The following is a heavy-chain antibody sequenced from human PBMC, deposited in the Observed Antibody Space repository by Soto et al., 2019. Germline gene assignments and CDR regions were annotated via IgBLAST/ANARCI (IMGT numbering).Heavy chain of an antibody. Sequence: GGSLRISCAASGFTFRSYAISWVRQAPGKGLEWVSAISGSGGNTYYADSVRGRFTISRDNSKNTLYLQMNSLRAEDTAVYYCAKGGSSWSGGDMDVWGQGTTVTVSS. J-gene: IGHJ6*02. CDR1: GFTFRSYA. CDR2: ISGSGGNT. CDR3: AKGGSSWSGGDMDV. V-gene: IGHV3-23*01. D-gene: IGHD6-13*01.